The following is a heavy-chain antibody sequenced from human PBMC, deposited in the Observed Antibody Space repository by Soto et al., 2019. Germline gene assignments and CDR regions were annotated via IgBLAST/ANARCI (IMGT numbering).Heavy chain of an antibody. CDR3: ARADPMVRGVIRFDP. CDR2: IYYSGST. CDR1: GGSISSYY. Sequence: PSETLSLTCPVSGGSISSYYWSWIRQPPGKGLEWIGYIYYSGSTNYNPSLKSRVTISVDTSKNQFSLKLSSVTAADTAVYYCARADPMVRGVIRFDPWGQGTLVTVSS. D-gene: IGHD3-10*01. J-gene: IGHJ5*02. V-gene: IGHV4-59*01.